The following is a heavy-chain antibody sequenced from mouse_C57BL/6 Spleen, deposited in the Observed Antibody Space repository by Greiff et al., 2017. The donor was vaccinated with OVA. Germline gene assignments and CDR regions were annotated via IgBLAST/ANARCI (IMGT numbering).Heavy chain of an antibody. CDR3: ARDGYYGWFAY. Sequence: EVQLKESGPGLVKPSQSLSLTCSVTGYSITSGYYWNWIRQFPGNKLEWMGYISYDGSNNYNPSLKNRISITRDTSKNQFFLKLKSVTTEDTATYYCARDGYYGWFAYWGQGTLVTVSA. V-gene: IGHV3-6*01. CDR2: ISYDGSN. J-gene: IGHJ3*01. D-gene: IGHD2-3*01. CDR1: GYSITSGYY.